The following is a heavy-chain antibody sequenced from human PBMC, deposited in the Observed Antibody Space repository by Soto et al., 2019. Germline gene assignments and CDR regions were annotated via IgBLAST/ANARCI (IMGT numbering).Heavy chain of an antibody. CDR1: GGTFSSYA. Sequence: QVQLVQSGAEVKKPGSSVNVSCKASGGTFSSYAMSWVRHAPGQGLEWMGGIIPMLGTTTYTQKFHGRVTSTADEFTSTGYMELSSLRSEDTAGYYCAREGGAVAKTVWQCFQHWGQGTLVTGSS. D-gene: IGHD6-19*01. CDR3: AREGGAVAKTVWQCFQH. J-gene: IGHJ1*01. V-gene: IGHV1-69*01. CDR2: IIPMLGTT.